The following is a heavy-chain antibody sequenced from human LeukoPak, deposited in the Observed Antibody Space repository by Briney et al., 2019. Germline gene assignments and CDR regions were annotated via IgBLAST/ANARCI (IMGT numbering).Heavy chain of an antibody. Sequence: PGGSLRLSCAASGFTFSDYYMSWIRQAPGKGLEWVSYISSSGSTIYYADSVKGRFTISRDDAKNSLYLQMNSLRAEDTAVYYCARQRYCSGGSCYLAGAFDIWGQGTMVTVSS. CDR1: GFTFSDYY. D-gene: IGHD2-15*01. CDR3: ARQRYCSGGSCYLAGAFDI. J-gene: IGHJ3*02. V-gene: IGHV3-11*04. CDR2: ISSSGSTI.